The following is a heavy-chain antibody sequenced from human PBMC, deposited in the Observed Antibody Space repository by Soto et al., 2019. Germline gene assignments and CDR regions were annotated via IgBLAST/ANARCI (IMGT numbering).Heavy chain of an antibody. V-gene: IGHV4-61*01. Sequence: QVQLQESGPGLVKPSETLSLTCTVSGGSVSSGSYYWSWIRQPPGKGLEWIGYIYYSGSTNYNPSLKSRVTISVDTSKNQFSLKLSSVTAADTAVYYCARDGRDGYNQPFYYWGQGTLVTVSS. CDR1: GGSVSSGSYY. CDR2: IYYSGST. CDR3: ARDGRDGYNQPFYY. J-gene: IGHJ4*02. D-gene: IGHD5-12*01.